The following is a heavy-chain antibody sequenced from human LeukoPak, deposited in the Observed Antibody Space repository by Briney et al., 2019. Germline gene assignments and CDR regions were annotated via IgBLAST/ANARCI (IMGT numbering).Heavy chain of an antibody. D-gene: IGHD3-22*01. Sequence: GGSLRLSCAASGFTFNTYAMNWVRQAPGKGLEWVSAISPDSRYTYYTDSAKGRFTISRDNSRYTSYLQLNSLRAEDTAVYYCARKLLHYDRDGPSFDYWGQGTLVTVSS. J-gene: IGHJ4*02. CDR1: GFTFNTYA. CDR3: ARKLLHYDRDGPSFDY. V-gene: IGHV3-23*01. CDR2: ISPDSRYT.